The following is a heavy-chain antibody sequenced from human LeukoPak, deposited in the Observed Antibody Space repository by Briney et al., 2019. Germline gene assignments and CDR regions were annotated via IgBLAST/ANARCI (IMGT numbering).Heavy chain of an antibody. V-gene: IGHV4-59*01. Sequence: PGGSLRLSCAASGFGFNDYYMTWIRQAPGKGLEWIGYIYYSGSTNYNPSLKSRVTISVDTPKNQFSLKLSSVTAADTAVYYCARQQAAALDYWGQGTLVTISS. CDR1: GFGFNDYY. CDR2: IYYSGST. D-gene: IGHD6-13*01. J-gene: IGHJ4*02. CDR3: ARQQAAALDY.